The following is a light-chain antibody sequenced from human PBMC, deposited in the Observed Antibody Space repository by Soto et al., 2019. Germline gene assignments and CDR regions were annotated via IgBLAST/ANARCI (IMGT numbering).Light chain of an antibody. CDR3: NSHTASTTRI. CDR2: EVT. CDR1: SSDIGAFNY. V-gene: IGLV2-14*01. Sequence: QSALTQPASVSGSPGQSITISCTGSSSDIGAFNYVAWYQQHPGKAPKLIIHEVTKRPSRVSNRFSGSKSGDTASLTISGRQAEDEADYCCNSHTASTTRIFGTGTKVTVL. J-gene: IGLJ1*01.